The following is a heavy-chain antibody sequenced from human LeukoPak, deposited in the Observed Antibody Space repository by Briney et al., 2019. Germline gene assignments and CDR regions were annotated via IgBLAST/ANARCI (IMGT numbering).Heavy chain of an antibody. D-gene: IGHD3/OR15-3a*01. Sequence: SETLSLTCAVSGGSINSNGFYWGWIRQPPGKGLVWIGSIYYSGSTYYSPSLKSRATISMDTSKSQFSLKLSSATGADTTVYFCARGRGTPFGPRFDPWGQGTLVTVSS. CDR3: ARGRGTPFGPRFDP. CDR2: IYYSGST. J-gene: IGHJ5*02. V-gene: IGHV4-39*07. CDR1: GGSINSNGFY.